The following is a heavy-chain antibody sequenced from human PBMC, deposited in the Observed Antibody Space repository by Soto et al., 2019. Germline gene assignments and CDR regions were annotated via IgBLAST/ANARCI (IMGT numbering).Heavy chain of an antibody. CDR1: GGSISSGDYY. V-gene: IGHV4-30-4*01. CDR2: IYYSGST. Sequence: PSETLSLTCTVSGGSISSGDYYWSWIRQPPGKGLERIGYIYYSGSTYYNPSLKSRVTISVDTSKNQFSLKLSSVTAADTAVYYCARGYCSSTSCYRHPNWFDPWGQGTLVTVSS. CDR3: ARGYCSSTSCYRHPNWFDP. D-gene: IGHD2-2*01. J-gene: IGHJ5*02.